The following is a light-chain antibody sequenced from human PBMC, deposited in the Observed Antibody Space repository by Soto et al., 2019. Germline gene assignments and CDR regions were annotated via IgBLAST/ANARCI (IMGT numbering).Light chain of an antibody. CDR2: AAS. Sequence: DIQMTQSPSSLSASLGDRVTITCRASQGIGNYLAWYQLQPGTVPKLLIYAASTLQSGVPTRFSGSGSGTDFTLTISSLQPEEVATYFCQKYNSAPRTFGQEPKVEI. V-gene: IGKV1-27*01. CDR1: QGIGNY. J-gene: IGKJ1*01. CDR3: QKYNSAPRT.